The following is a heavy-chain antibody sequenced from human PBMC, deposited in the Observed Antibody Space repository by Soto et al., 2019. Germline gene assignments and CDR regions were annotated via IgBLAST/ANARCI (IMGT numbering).Heavy chain of an antibody. D-gene: IGHD1-1*01. V-gene: IGHV1-69*02. CDR2: IVPILNID. J-gene: IGHJ4*02. Sequence: SVEGFCKGSGGAFSISSISWVRQAPGQGLEWMGKIVPILNIDNYAQKFQGRVTITADKSTKTAHMELSSLRSEDTAVYYCATTGTSDSWGQGTLVTVSS. CDR3: ATTGTSDS. CDR1: GGAFSISS.